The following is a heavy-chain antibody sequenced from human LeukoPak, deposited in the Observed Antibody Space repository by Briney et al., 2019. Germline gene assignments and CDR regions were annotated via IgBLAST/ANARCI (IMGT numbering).Heavy chain of an antibody. CDR3: ARAMVAGMLYDY. CDR2: IKQDGSEK. J-gene: IGHJ4*02. Sequence: GGSLRLSCAASGFTFSSYWMSWVRQAPGKGLEWVANIKQDGSEKYYVDSVKGRVTISRDNAKNSLYLQINSLRAEDTAAYYCARAMVAGMLYDYWGQGTLVTVSS. D-gene: IGHD2-8*01. CDR1: GFTFSSYW. V-gene: IGHV3-7*04.